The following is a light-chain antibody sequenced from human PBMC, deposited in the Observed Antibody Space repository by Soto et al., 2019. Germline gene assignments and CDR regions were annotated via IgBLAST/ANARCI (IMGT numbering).Light chain of an antibody. V-gene: IGKV1-39*01. CDR2: SAS. J-gene: IGKJ1*01. Sequence: DIQMTQSPSSLSASVGDKVTITCRASQTISIYLNWYQQKPGKAPKLLISSASNLKSGVPSRFSGSGSWTDFTLTISSQQPEDFATYYCQQNYDPPRTFGQGTKVEIK. CDR3: QQNYDPPRT. CDR1: QTISIY.